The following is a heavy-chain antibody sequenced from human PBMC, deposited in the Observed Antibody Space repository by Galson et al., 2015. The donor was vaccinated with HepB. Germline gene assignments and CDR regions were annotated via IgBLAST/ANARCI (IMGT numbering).Heavy chain of an antibody. CDR3: TKGGWDYKEFDF. D-gene: IGHD4-11*01. J-gene: IGHJ4*02. CDR2: ISWDGGST. Sequence: SLRLSCAASGFTFDDYTMHWVRQAPGKGLEWVSLISWDGGSTYYADSVKGRFTISRDNSKNSLYLQMNSLRTEDTALYYCTKGGWDYKEFDFWGLGTLVTVSS. CDR1: GFTFDDYT. V-gene: IGHV3-43*01.